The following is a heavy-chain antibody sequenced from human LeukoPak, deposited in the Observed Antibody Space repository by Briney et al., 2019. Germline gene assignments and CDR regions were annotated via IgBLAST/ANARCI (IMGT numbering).Heavy chain of an antibody. CDR1: GYTFTSYG. V-gene: IGHV1-18*01. Sequence: SVKVSCKASGYTFTSYGISWVRQAPGQGLEWMGWISAYNGNTNYAQKLQGRVTMTTDTPTSTAYMELRSLRSDDTAVYYCARAPSLGYCSGGSCPGVYNWFDPWGQGTLVTVSS. D-gene: IGHD2-15*01. CDR2: ISAYNGNT. CDR3: ARAPSLGYCSGGSCPGVYNWFDP. J-gene: IGHJ5*02.